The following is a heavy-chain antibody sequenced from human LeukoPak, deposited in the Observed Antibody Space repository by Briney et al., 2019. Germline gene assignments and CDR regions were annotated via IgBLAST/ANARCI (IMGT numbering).Heavy chain of an antibody. J-gene: IGHJ4*02. D-gene: IGHD2-15*01. CDR2: ISGGGGST. V-gene: IGHV3-23*01. Sequence: GGSLRLSCAASGFTFRSYAMSWVRQAPGKGLEWVSGISGGGGSTYYADSAKGRFTISRDNSKNTLYLQMNSLRAEDTAVYYCAKVGESGGVWKYYFDYWGQGTLVTVSS. CDR1: GFTFRSYA. CDR3: AKVGESGGVWKYYFDY.